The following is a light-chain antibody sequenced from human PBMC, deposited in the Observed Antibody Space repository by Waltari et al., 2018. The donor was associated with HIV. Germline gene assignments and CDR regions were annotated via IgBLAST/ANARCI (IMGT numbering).Light chain of an antibody. CDR1: ASNISNNS. CDR2: ANK. J-gene: IGLJ3*02. V-gene: IGLV1-51*01. Sequence: QPVLTQPPSLSAPSGQKVTISCSGSASNISNNSVSWSQQFPGAPPKLPIHANKKRPSGKPDRFSGAKSGTSATLGITAVQAGDEAAYYCATWDSSLNAWVFGGGTRLAVL. CDR3: ATWDSSLNAWV.